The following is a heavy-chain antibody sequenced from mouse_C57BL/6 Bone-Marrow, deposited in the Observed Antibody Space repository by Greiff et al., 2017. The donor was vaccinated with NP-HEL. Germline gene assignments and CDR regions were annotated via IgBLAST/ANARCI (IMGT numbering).Heavy chain of an antibody. CDR1: GFNIKDYY. V-gene: IGHV14-2*01. Sequence: VQLQQSGAELVKPGASVKLSCTASGFNIKDYYMHWVKQRTEQGLEWIGRIDPEDGETKYAPKFQGKATITADTSSNTAYLQLSSLTSEDTAVYYCASPITTVVGYYAMDYWGQVTSVTVSS. J-gene: IGHJ4*01. CDR2: IDPEDGET. D-gene: IGHD1-1*01. CDR3: ASPITTVVGYYAMDY.